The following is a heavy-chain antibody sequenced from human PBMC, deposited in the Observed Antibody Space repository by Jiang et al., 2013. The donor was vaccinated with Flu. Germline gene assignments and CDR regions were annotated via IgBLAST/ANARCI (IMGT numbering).Heavy chain of an antibody. D-gene: IGHD5-18*01. CDR2: ISGSAGST. J-gene: IGHJ4*02. CDR1: GFTFNSYA. CDR3: AKCLASWYTATLDY. V-gene: IGHV3-23*01. Sequence: RLSCAASGFTFNSYAMSWVRQAPGKGLEWVSAISGSAGSTYNADSVKGRFIISRDNSKNTLYLQMNSLRAEDTAAYYCAKCLASWYTATLDYWGQGTLVTVSS.